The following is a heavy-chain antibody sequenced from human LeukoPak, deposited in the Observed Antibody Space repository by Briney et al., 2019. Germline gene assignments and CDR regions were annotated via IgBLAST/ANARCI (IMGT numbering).Heavy chain of an antibody. Sequence: SETLSLTCAVYGGSFSGYYWSWIRQPPGKGLEWIGEINHSGSTNYNPSLKSRVTISVDTSKNQFSLKLSSVTAADTAVYYCARVSYYYDSSGYPLDYWGQGTLVTVSS. CDR3: ARVSYYYDSSGYPLDY. D-gene: IGHD3-22*01. V-gene: IGHV4-34*01. J-gene: IGHJ4*02. CDR2: INHSGST. CDR1: GGSFSGYY.